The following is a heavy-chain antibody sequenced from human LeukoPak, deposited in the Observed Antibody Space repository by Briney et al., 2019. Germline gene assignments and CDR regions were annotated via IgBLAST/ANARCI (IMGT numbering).Heavy chain of an antibody. D-gene: IGHD3-22*01. Sequence: GGSLRLSCAASGFTFSSYWMHWVRQAPGKGLVWVSRINSDGSSTSYADSVKGRFTISRDNAKNTLYLKMNSLRAEDTAVYYCARVGGYYDSSGYYYNAFDIWGQGTMVTVSS. J-gene: IGHJ3*02. CDR1: GFTFSSYW. CDR3: ARVGGYYDSSGYYYNAFDI. CDR2: INSDGSST. V-gene: IGHV3-74*01.